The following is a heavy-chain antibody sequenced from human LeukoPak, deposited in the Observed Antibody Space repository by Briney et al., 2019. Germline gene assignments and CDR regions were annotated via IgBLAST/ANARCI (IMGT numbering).Heavy chain of an antibody. D-gene: IGHD3-10*01. CDR1: GFTFHDSA. CDR3: ATGPNYYGTFDY. J-gene: IGHJ4*02. V-gene: IGHV3-9*01. Sequence: GRSLRLSCAASGFTFHDSAMHWVRQAPGKGLEWVSSISWNSGNIGYADSVKGRFTISRDNVKNSLYLQMNSLKAEDTALYYCATGPNYYGTFDYWGQGALVTVSS. CDR2: ISWNSGNI.